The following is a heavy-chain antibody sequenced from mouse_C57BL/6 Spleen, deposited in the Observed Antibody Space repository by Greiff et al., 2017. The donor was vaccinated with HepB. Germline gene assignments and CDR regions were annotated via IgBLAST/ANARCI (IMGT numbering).Heavy chain of an antibody. D-gene: IGHD1-1*01. CDR3: ARRVVAFYDMYY. Sequence: QVQLQQPGAELVRPGTSVKLSCKASGYTFTSYWMHWVKQRPGQGLEWIGVIDPSDSYTTYNQKFKGKATFPVDASSNTAYKQLDCLTSEDFAGYCCARRVVAFYDMYYWGQVASVNGSS. J-gene: IGHJ4*01. CDR2: IDPSDSYT. V-gene: IGHV1-59*01. CDR1: GYTFTSYW.